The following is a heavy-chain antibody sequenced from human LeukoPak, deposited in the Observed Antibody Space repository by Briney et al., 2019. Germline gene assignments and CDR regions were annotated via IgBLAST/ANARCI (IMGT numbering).Heavy chain of an antibody. CDR1: GLTFSNAW. CDR2: ISGSGRGGST. Sequence: GGSLRLSCVASGLTFSNAWMSWVRQAPGKGLEWVSGISGSGRGGSTYYADSVKGRFTISRDNSKNTLYLQMNSLRAEDTAIYYCARSGYNRFDYWGQGTLVTVSS. J-gene: IGHJ4*02. CDR3: ARSGYNRFDY. V-gene: IGHV3-23*01. D-gene: IGHD5-24*01.